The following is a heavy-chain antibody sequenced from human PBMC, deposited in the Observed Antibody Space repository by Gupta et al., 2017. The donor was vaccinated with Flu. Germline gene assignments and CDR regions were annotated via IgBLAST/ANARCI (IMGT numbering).Heavy chain of an antibody. D-gene: IGHD6-13*01. J-gene: IGHJ5*02. CDR3: AREGLEDPTIAAAGNLGWFDP. CDR1: GGTFSSYA. Sequence: QVQLVQSGAEVKKPGSSVKVSCKASGGTFSSYAISWVRQAPGQGLEWMGGIIPIFGTANYAQKFQGRVTITADKSTSTAYMELSSLRSEDTAVYYCAREGLEDPTIAAAGNLGWFDPWGQGTLVTVSS. CDR2: IIPIFGTA. V-gene: IGHV1-69*06.